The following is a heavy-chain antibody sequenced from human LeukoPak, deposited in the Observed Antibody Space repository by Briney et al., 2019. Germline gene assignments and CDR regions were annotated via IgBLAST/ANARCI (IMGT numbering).Heavy chain of an antibody. D-gene: IGHD3-10*01. V-gene: IGHV3-23*01. J-gene: IGHJ3*02. CDR3: ASEYYYGSGSIDAFDI. CDR1: GFTFSSYA. Sequence: PGGSLRLSCAASGFTFSSYAMSWVRQAPGKGLEWVSAISGSGGSTYYADSVKGRFTISRDNSKNTLYLQMYSLRAEDTAVYYCASEYYYGSGSIDAFDIWGQGTMVTVSS. CDR2: ISGSGGST.